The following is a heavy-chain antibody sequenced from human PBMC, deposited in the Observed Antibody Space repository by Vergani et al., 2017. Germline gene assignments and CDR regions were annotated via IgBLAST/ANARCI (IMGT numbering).Heavy chain of an antibody. J-gene: IGHJ4*02. CDR2: ISAYNGNT. V-gene: IGHV1-18*04. CDR1: GYSFTRYG. Sequence: VQLVQSGAEVKKPGESLKISCKGSGYSFTRYGISWVRQAPGQGLEWMGWISAYNGNTNYAQKLQGRVTMTTDTSTSTAYMELRSLRSDDTAVYYCARDRTYYDVWYPFDYWGQGTLVTVSS. D-gene: IGHD3-3*01. CDR3: ARDRTYYDVWYPFDY.